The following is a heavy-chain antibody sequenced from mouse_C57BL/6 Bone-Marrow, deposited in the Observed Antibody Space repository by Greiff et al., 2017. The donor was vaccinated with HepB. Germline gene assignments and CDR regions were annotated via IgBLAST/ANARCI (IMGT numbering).Heavy chain of an antibody. J-gene: IGHJ3*01. CDR1: GYTFTSYW. CDR2: IYPGSGST. D-gene: IGHD1-1*01. CDR3: ARSYYGSSHAWFAY. V-gene: IGHV1-55*01. Sequence: VQLQQPGAELVKPGASVKMSCKASGYTFTSYWITWVKQRPGQGLEWIGDIYPGSGSTNYNEKFKSKATLTVDTSSSTAYMQLSSLTSEDSAVYYCARSYYGSSHAWFAYWGQGTLVTVSA.